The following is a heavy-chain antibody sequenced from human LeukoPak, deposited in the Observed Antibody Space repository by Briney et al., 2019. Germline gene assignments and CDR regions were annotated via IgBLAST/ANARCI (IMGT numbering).Heavy chain of an antibody. CDR3: ARGRWVQLWYYFDY. J-gene: IGHJ4*02. CDR1: GFTFSSYW. CDR2: IKEDGSEK. V-gene: IGHV3-7*01. D-gene: IGHD5-18*01. Sequence: GGSLRLSCAASGFTFSSYWMAWVRQAPGKGLEWVANIKEDGSEKYYVDSVKGRFTVSRDNAKNSLYLQMNSLRAEDTALYYCARGRWVQLWYYFDYWGQGTLVTVSS.